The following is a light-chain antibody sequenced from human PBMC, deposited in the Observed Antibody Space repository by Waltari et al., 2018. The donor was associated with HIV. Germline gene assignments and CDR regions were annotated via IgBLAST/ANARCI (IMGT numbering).Light chain of an antibody. CDR1: QHINMY. CDR3: QQSFSLPLT. J-gene: IGKJ4*01. V-gene: IGKV1-39*01. Sequence: DIQITQAPSSLSASIGDRVTITGRTSQHINMYLNWYQQKPGKAPSLLIFAASTLHTGVPSRFSASGYGTTFSLAISSLQVDDLATYYCQQSFSLPLTFGAGTKVEI. CDR2: AAS.